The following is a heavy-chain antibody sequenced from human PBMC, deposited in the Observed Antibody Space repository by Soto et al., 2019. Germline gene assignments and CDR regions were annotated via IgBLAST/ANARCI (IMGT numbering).Heavy chain of an antibody. J-gene: IGHJ6*02. Sequence: GGSLRLSCAASGFTFDDYAMHWVRQAPGKGLEWVSGISWNSGSIGYADSVKGRFTISRDNAKNSLYLQMISLRAEDTALYYCAKDGVPAAIGYYYYYGMDVWGQGTTVTVSS. V-gene: IGHV3-9*01. CDR3: AKDGVPAAIGYYYYYGMDV. CDR1: GFTFDDYA. D-gene: IGHD2-2*02. CDR2: ISWNSGSI.